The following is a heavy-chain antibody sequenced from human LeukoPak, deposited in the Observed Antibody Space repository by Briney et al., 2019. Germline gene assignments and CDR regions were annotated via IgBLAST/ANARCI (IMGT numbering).Heavy chain of an antibody. CDR3: ARDSAGYIGYFDY. J-gene: IGHJ4*02. Sequence: PGGSLRLSCAASGFTFSSYWMSWVRQAPGKGLEWVANIKQDGSEKYYVDSVKGRFTISRDNAKNSLYLQMNSLRAEDTAVYYCARDSAGYIGYFDYWGQGTLVTVSS. V-gene: IGHV3-7*01. D-gene: IGHD5-18*01. CDR1: GFTFSSYW. CDR2: IKQDGSEK.